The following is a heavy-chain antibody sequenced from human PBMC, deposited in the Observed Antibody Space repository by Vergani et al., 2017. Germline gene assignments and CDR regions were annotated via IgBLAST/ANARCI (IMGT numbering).Heavy chain of an antibody. D-gene: IGHD1-1*01. Sequence: EVQLLESGGDLVQPGKSLRLSCAASGFTFSSYTMNWVRRTPGKGLEWVSWIMPGGKTYYADSVKGRFTISRDNSKNMVFLDMRSLTAYDTAVYYCAKDRVPDNRWNFDYWGQGTLVTVSS. CDR3: AKDRVPDNRWNFDY. V-gene: IGHV3-23*01. J-gene: IGHJ4*02. CDR1: GFTFSSYT. CDR2: IMPGGKT.